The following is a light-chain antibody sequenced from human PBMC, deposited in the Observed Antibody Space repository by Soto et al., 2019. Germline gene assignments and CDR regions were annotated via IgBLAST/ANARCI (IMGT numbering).Light chain of an antibody. CDR2: KAS. V-gene: IGKV1-5*03. J-gene: IGKJ1*01. CDR3: QKYHTYSWT. CDR1: QPISIW. Sequence: SQMPTSTSTLSGAVLDRARMSLRASQPISIWWSWYQQKPGKAPKLLIYKASSLQSGVPSRFSGGGSGTEFTLTISSLQPDDFATYYCQKYHTYSWTCGQGPK.